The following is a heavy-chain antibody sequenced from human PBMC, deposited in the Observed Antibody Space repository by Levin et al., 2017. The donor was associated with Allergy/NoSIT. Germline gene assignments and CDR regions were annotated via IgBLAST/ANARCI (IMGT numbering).Heavy chain of an antibody. CDR2: ISAYNGNT. J-gene: IGHJ6*02. Sequence: ASVKVSCKASGYTFTSYGISWVRQAPGQGLEWMGWISAYNGNTNYAQKLQGRVTMTTDTSTSTAYMELRSLRSDDTAVYYCAREDCSGGSCPNGMDVWGQGTTVTVSS. CDR3: AREDCSGGSCPNGMDV. CDR1: GYTFTSYG. V-gene: IGHV1-18*01. D-gene: IGHD2-15*01.